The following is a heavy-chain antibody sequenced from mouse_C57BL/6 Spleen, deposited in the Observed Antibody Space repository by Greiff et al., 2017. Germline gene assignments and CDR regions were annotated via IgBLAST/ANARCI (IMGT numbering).Heavy chain of an antibody. V-gene: IGHV1-9*01. D-gene: IGHD1-1*01. J-gene: IGHJ4*01. CDR1: GYTFTGYW. CDR2: ILPGSGST. Sequence: VKLQQSGAELMKPGASVKLSCKATGYTFTGYWIEWVKQRPGHGLEWIGEILPGSGSTNYNEKFKGKATFTADTSSNTAYMQLSSLTTEDSAIYYCARLIYYYGSSYERAMDYWGQGTSVTVSS. CDR3: ARLIYYYGSSYERAMDY.